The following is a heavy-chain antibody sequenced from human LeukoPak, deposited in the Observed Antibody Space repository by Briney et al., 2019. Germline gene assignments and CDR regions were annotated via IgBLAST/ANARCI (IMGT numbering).Heavy chain of an antibody. CDR1: GLNLSRYW. D-gene: IGHD2-21*02. Sequence: GGSLRLSCAASGLNLSRYWMSWVRQAPGKGLEWVANIKEDGSEEYYVDSVKGRFTTSRDNAKNSQYLQMNSLGAEDTAVYYCGLLSSSQTAMDLWGQGTAVTVSS. CDR3: GLLSSSQTAMDL. CDR2: IKEDGSEE. V-gene: IGHV3-7*01. J-gene: IGHJ6*02.